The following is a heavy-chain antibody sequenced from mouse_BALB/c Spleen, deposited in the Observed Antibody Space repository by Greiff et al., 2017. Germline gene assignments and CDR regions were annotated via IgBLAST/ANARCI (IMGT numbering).Heavy chain of an antibody. Sequence: ESGPGLVKPSQSLSLTCSVTGYSITSCYYWYWLRQFPGNILEWMGYISYDGSNNSNTALNNRISITRDTSKNQFFLKLNTVTTEDTATYYCARSGRYDTSWFAYWGQGTLVTVSA. CDR3: ARSGRYDTSWFAY. CDR2: ISYDGSN. CDR1: GYSITSCYY. V-gene: IGHV3-6*02. J-gene: IGHJ3*01. D-gene: IGHD2-14*01.